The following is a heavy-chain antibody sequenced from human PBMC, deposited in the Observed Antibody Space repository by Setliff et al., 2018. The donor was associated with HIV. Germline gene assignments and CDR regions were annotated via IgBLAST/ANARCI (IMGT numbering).Heavy chain of an antibody. D-gene: IGHD6-19*01. CDR3: ASAVAGGIFDS. J-gene: IGHJ4*02. V-gene: IGHV3-21*01. CDR2: ISSSSSHI. Sequence: KAGGSLRLSCAASGFTFSSYSMNWVRQAPGKGLEWVSSISSSSSHIYYADSVKGRFTISRDNAKNSLYLQMNSLRAEDTAVYYCASAVAGGIFDSWGQGTLVTVSS. CDR1: GFTFSSYS.